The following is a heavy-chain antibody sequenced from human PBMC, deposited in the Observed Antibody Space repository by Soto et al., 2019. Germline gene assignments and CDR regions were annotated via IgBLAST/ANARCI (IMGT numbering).Heavy chain of an antibody. CDR1: GYTFRGYG. D-gene: IGHD1-26*01. V-gene: IGHV3-48*02. Sequence: GGSLRLSCEGFGYTFRGYGMIWVRQAPGKGLECVSYISSDETIVNYADSVKGRFTISRDSAENSLFLQMNSLRDEDTAVYYCVRGGGVGTTWGYYWGQGAQVTVSS. J-gene: IGHJ4*02. CDR2: ISSDETIV. CDR3: VRGGGVGTTWGYY.